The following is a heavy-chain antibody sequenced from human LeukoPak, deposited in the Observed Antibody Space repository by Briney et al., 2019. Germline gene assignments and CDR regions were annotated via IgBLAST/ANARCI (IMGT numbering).Heavy chain of an antibody. CDR1: GGSISSYY. D-gene: IGHD1-26*01. V-gene: IGHV4-59*08. CDR2: IYYTGNT. CDR3: ARVEPYSYYFGMDV. Sequence: SETLPLTCTVSGGSISSYYWSWIRQPPGKGLEWIGYIYYTGNTNYNPSLKSRVSISVDRSKSQFSLHLSSVTAADAAVYFCARVEPYSYYFGMDVWGRGTTVTVSS. J-gene: IGHJ6*02.